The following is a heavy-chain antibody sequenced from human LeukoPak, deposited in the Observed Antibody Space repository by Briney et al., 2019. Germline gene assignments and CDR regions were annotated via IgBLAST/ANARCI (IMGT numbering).Heavy chain of an antibody. V-gene: IGHV3-30-3*01. D-gene: IGHD1-26*01. Sequence: GGSLRLSCAASGFTFSSYAMHWVRQAPGKGLEWVAVISYDGSNKYYADSAKGRFTISRDNSKNTLYLQMNSLRAEDTAVYYCARAIVFTSSFDYWGQGTLVTVSS. CDR2: ISYDGSNK. CDR1: GFTFSSYA. CDR3: ARAIVFTSSFDY. J-gene: IGHJ4*02.